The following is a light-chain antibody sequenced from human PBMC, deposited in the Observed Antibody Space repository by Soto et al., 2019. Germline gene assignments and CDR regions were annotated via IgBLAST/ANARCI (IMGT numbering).Light chain of an antibody. Sequence: QSALTQPASVSGSPGQSITISCNGTSSDVGGYNYVSWYQQHPGKAPKLMIYEVSNRPSGVSNRFTGSKSGNTASLTISGLQAEDEADYYCSSYTSSSTLVVFGGGPKLTVL. J-gene: IGLJ2*01. CDR1: SSDVGGYNY. CDR2: EVS. CDR3: SSYTSSSTLVV. V-gene: IGLV2-14*01.